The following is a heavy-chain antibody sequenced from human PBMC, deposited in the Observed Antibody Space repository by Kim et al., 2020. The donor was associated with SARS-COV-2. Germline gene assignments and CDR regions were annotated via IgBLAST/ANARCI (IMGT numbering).Heavy chain of an antibody. D-gene: IGHD6-13*01. J-gene: IGHJ6*03. CDR3: ARAMYSSSWYSTGDYYYMDV. V-gene: IGHV1-46*01. CDR2: INPSGGST. Sequence: ASVKVSCKASGYTFTSYYMHWVRQAPGQGLEWMGIINPSGGSTSYAQKFQGRVTMTRDTSTSTVYMELSSLRSEDTAVYYCARAMYSSSWYSTGDYYYMDVWGKGTTVTVSS. CDR1: GYTFTSYY.